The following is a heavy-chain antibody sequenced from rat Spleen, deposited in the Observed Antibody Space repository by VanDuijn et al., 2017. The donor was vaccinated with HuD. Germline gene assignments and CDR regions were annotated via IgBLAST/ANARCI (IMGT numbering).Heavy chain of an antibody. J-gene: IGHJ1*01. V-gene: IGHV5-17*01. CDR3: TREETLYWYFDF. Sequence: EVQLVESGGGLVQPGRSLKLSCAVSGFTFSDYTMAWVRQAPKKGLEWVAAIIYDGSNTYYRDSVKGRFTVSRDNAKSTLYLQMNSLRSEDTATYYCTREETLYWYFDFWGPGTMVTVSS. D-gene: IGHD3-4*01. CDR1: GFTFSDYT. CDR2: IIYDGSNT.